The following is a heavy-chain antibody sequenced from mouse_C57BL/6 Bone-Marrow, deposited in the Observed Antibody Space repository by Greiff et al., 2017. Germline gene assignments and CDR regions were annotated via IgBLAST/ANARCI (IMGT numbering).Heavy chain of an antibody. CDR3: ARSRYRAWFAY. J-gene: IGHJ3*01. V-gene: IGHV14-1*02. Sequence: VQLQQSGAELVRPGALVKLSCKASGFNIKDYYMHWVKQRPEQGLEWIGWIDPENGNTIYDPKFQGKASITADTSTNTAYLQLSSLTSEVTAVYECARSRYRAWFAYWGQGTLVTVSA. D-gene: IGHD2-14*01. CDR2: IDPENGNT. CDR1: GFNIKDYY.